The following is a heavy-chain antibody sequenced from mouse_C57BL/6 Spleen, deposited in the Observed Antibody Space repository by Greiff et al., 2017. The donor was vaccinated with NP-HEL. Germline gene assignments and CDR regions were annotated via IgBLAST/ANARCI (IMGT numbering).Heavy chain of an antibody. V-gene: IGHV5-4*01. CDR2: ISDGGSYT. J-gene: IGHJ4*01. CDR1: GFTFSSYA. Sequence: EVMLVESGGGLVKPGGSLKLSCAASGFTFSSYAMSWVRQTPEKRLEWVATISDGGSYTYYPDNVKGRFTISRDNAKNNLDLQMSHLKSEDTAMYYCAREDYYAMDYWGQGTSVTVSS. CDR3: AREDYYAMDY.